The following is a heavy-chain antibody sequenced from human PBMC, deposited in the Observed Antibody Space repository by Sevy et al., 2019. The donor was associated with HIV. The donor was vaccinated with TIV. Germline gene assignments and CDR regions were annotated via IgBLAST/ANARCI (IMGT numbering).Heavy chain of an antibody. J-gene: IGHJ4*02. V-gene: IGHV3-23*01. Sequence: GGSLRLSCAASGLNFNTNGMSWVRQAPGKGLEWVAGITSGGATYYADSVKGRFTVSRDNSRNTLYLQLNSLRADDTAVFYCVGGDTPMITDLDYWGQGTLVTVSS. CDR3: VGGDTPMITDLDY. CDR2: ITSGGAT. CDR1: GLNFNTNG. D-gene: IGHD3-16*01.